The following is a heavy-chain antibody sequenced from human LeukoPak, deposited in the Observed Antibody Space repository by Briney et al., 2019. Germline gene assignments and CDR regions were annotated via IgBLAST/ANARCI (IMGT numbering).Heavy chain of an antibody. D-gene: IGHD3-22*01. CDR2: ISGSGVAT. J-gene: IGHJ4*02. CDR3: VXSXXHYXDXXGSYDF. Sequence: SXAASGFTFNTYVMTWVRQAPGQGLEWVSAISGSGVATYYADSVRGRFTISRDNSMDTLYLQMNSLTAEDTGIYYXVXSXXHYXDXXGSYDFWGXGXLVTVSS. V-gene: IGHV3-23*01. CDR1: GFTFNTYV.